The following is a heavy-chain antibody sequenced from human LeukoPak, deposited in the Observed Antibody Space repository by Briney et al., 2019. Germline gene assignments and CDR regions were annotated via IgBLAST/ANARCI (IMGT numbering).Heavy chain of an antibody. CDR1: GGTFSNYA. D-gene: IGHD1-26*01. Sequence: EASVKVSCKASGGTFSNYAISWVRQAPGQGLAWVGGIIPIFGTAKYAQKFQGRVTITADESTSTAYMELSSLRSEDTAVYYCARDNKWELFALDYWGQGTLVTVSS. V-gene: IGHV1-69*13. CDR2: IIPIFGTA. J-gene: IGHJ4*02. CDR3: ARDNKWELFALDY.